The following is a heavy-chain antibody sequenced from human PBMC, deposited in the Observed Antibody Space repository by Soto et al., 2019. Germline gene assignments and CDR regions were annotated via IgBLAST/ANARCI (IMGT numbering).Heavy chain of an antibody. V-gene: IGHV4-30-2*01. Sequence: SDTLFLTCAVSGGSLSSGGYSWSWIRQPPGKGLEWIGYIYHSGSTYYNPSLKSRVTISVDRSKNQFSLKLSSVTAADTAVYYCARGGVDYYDSSGYYFSPYYFDYWGQGTLVTVSS. D-gene: IGHD3-22*01. CDR2: IYHSGST. J-gene: IGHJ4*02. CDR3: ARGGVDYYDSSGYYFSPYYFDY. CDR1: GGSLSSGGYS.